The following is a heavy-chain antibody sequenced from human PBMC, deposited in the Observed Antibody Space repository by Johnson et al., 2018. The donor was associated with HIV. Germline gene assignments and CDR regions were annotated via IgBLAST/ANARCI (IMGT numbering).Heavy chain of an antibody. CDR2: ITFEGSDK. CDR1: GFTFSNYG. CDR3: AKRGSGWPSDAYDI. J-gene: IGHJ3*02. D-gene: IGHD6-19*01. V-gene: IGHV3-30*18. Sequence: QVQLVESVGGVVQPGRSLRLSCAASGFTFSNYGMHWVRQAPGKGLEWVAVITFEGSDKYYADSVKGRVTISRDDSKNTLYLRLNSLRPEDSAVYYCAKRGSGWPSDAYDIWGQGTMVTVSS.